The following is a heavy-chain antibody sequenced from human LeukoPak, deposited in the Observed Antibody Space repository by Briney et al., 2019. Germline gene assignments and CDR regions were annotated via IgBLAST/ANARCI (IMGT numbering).Heavy chain of an antibody. Sequence: GSLRLSCAASGFTFSSYAMHWVRQAPGKGLEWVAVISYDGSNKYYADSVKGRFTISRDNSKNTLYLQMNSLRAEDTAVYYCARDSSGYLTHDAFDIWGQGTMVTVSS. V-gene: IGHV3-30-3*01. CDR1: GFTFSSYA. CDR2: ISYDGSNK. D-gene: IGHD3-22*01. J-gene: IGHJ3*02. CDR3: ARDSSGYLTHDAFDI.